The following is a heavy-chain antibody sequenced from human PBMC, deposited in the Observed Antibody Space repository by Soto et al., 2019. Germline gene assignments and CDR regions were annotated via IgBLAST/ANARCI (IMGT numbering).Heavy chain of an antibody. CDR3: AREGTAAAGTDYYYYGMDV. V-gene: IGHV1-3*01. D-gene: IGHD6-13*01. J-gene: IGHJ6*02. Sequence: GASVKVSCKASGYTFTSYAMHWVRQAPGQRLEWMGWINAGNGNTKYSQKFQGRVTITRDTSASTAYMELSSLRSEDTAVYYCAREGTAAAGTDYYYYGMDVWGQGTTVTSP. CDR1: GYTFTSYA. CDR2: INAGNGNT.